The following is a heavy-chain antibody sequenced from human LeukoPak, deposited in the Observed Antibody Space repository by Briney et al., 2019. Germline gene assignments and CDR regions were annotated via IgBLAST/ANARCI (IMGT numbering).Heavy chain of an antibody. D-gene: IGHD5-12*01. J-gene: IGHJ4*02. CDR1: GFTFSSYA. Sequence: GGSLRLSCAASGFTFSSYAMHWVRQAPGKGLEWVAVISYDGSNKYYADSVKGRFTISRDNSKNTLYLQMNSLRAEDTAVYYCAKDQDSGYDLDYWGQGTLVTVSS. CDR2: ISYDGSNK. CDR3: AKDQDSGYDLDY. V-gene: IGHV3-30-3*01.